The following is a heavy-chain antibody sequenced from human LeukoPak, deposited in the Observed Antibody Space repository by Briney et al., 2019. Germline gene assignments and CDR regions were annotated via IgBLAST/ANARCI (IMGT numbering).Heavy chain of an antibody. V-gene: IGHV1-46*01. J-gene: IGHJ4*02. CDR1: GYTFTSSY. CDR3: ARGSVLGSGWYYFDY. D-gene: IGHD6-19*01. Sequence: GASVKVSCKASGYTFTSSYMHWVRQAPGQGLEWMGIINPSGGSTSYAQKFQGRVTMTRDTSTSTVYMELSSLRSEDTAVYYCARGSVLGSGWYYFDYWGQGTLVTVSS. CDR2: INPSGGST.